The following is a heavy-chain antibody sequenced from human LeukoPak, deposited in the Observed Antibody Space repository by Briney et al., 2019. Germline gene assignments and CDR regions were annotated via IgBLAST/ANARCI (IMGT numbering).Heavy chain of an antibody. Sequence: GGSLRLSCAASGFTFSSYSMNWVRQAPGKGLEWVSYISSSSSTIYYADSVKGRFTISRDNAKNSLYLQMNSLRAEDTAVYYCAREVYSGSYRRNFDYWGQGTLVTVSS. CDR3: AREVYSGSYRRNFDY. D-gene: IGHD1-26*01. J-gene: IGHJ4*02. CDR1: GFTFSSYS. V-gene: IGHV3-48*04. CDR2: ISSSSSTI.